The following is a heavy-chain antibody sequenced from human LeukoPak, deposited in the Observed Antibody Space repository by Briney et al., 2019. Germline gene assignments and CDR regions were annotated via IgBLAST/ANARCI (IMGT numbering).Heavy chain of an antibody. Sequence: PSETLSLTCTVSGGSLNNYYWSWIRQPPGKGLEWIGYIYYSGSTTYNPSLKSRVTISVDTSKNQFSLKLSSVTAADTAVYYCARAPYSSSPAWGRGTLVTVSS. D-gene: IGHD6-13*01. V-gene: IGHV4-59*01. CDR1: GGSLNNYY. J-gene: IGHJ5*02. CDR3: ARAPYSSSPA. CDR2: IYYSGST.